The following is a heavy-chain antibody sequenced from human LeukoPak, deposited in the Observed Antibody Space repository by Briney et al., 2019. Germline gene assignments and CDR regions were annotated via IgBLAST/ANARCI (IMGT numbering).Heavy chain of an antibody. CDR3: TTDQGPYCSGGSCYA. D-gene: IGHD2-15*01. Sequence: GGSLRLSCAASGFTFSNAWMSWVRQAPGKGLEWVGRIESKTDGGTTDYAAPVKGRFTISRDDSKNTLYLQMNSLKTEDTAVYYCTTDQGPYCSGGSCYAWGQGTLVTVSS. CDR1: GFTFSNAW. J-gene: IGHJ5*02. CDR2: IESKTDGGTT. V-gene: IGHV3-15*04.